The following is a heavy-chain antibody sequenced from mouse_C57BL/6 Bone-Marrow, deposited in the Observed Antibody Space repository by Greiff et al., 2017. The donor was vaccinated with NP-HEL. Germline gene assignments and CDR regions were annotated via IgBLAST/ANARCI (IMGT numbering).Heavy chain of an antibody. CDR2: IWRGGST. D-gene: IGHD2-5*01. J-gene: IGHJ4*01. V-gene: IGHV2-5*01. CDR1: GFSLTSYG. CDR3: AGIYSNPYYYAMDY. Sequence: QVQLKESGPGLVQPSQSLSITCTVSGFSLTSYGVHWVRQSPGKGLEWLGVIWRGGSTDYNAAFMSRLSITKDNSKSQVFFKMNSLQADDNAIYYCAGIYSNPYYYAMDYWGQGTSVTVSS.